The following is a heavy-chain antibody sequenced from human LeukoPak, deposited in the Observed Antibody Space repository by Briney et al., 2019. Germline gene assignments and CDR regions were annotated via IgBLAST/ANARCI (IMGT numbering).Heavy chain of an antibody. V-gene: IGHV4-39*01. D-gene: IGHD3-3*01. J-gene: IGHJ4*02. CDR3: ARRNDFWSGYPGDFDY. Sequence: SQTLSLTCTVSGGSISSGSYYWSWIRQPAGKGLEWIGSIYYSGSTYYNPSLKSRVTISVDTSKNQFSLKLSSVTAADTAVYYCARRNDFWSGYPGDFDYWGQGTLVTVSS. CDR1: GGSISSGSYY. CDR2: IYYSGST.